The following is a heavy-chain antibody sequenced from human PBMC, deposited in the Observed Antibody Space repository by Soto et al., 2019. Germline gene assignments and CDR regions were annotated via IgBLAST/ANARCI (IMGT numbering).Heavy chain of an antibody. D-gene: IGHD1-20*01. J-gene: IGHJ6*02. V-gene: IGHV2-70*13. CDR3: ARSIRGPRRFNGMDV. Sequence: GSGPTLVNPTETLTLTCTFSGFSLTSPGMCVSWIRQSPGKALEWLALIERDDDDKYYSTSLKTRLTISKDTRKNQVVLTMANLEPADTATYYCARSIRGPRRFNGMDVWGQGTAVTVSS. CDR1: GFSLTSPGMC. CDR2: IERDDDDK.